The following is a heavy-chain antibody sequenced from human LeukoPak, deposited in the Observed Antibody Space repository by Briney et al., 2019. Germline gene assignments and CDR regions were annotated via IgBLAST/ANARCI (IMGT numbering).Heavy chain of an antibody. J-gene: IGHJ3*02. CDR3: ASSRPYYDILTGQSDDAFDI. Sequence: SETLSLTCTVSGGSISNYYWSWIRQPPGKGLEWIGYISYSGSTNYNPSLKSRVTIAIDMSKTQFSLKLSSVTAADTAVYYCASSRPYYDILTGQSDDAFDIWGQGTRVTVSS. CDR1: GGSISNYY. CDR2: ISYSGST. V-gene: IGHV4-59*01. D-gene: IGHD3-9*01.